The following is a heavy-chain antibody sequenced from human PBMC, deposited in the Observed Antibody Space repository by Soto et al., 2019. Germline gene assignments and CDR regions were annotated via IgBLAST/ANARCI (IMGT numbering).Heavy chain of an antibody. Sequence: QGQLVQSGAEVKKPGASVKVSCKASGYTFSTYGVSWVRQAPGQGIEWMGWITVSNGNTNYIDNLQGRVTMTTDTSTTTAYMELWRLRSDDTAVYYCARFYSYGSYWYFDDWGQGTLVIVSS. D-gene: IGHD5-18*01. CDR2: ITVSNGNT. CDR3: ARFYSYGSYWYFDD. CDR1: GYTFSTYG. J-gene: IGHJ4*02. V-gene: IGHV1-18*04.